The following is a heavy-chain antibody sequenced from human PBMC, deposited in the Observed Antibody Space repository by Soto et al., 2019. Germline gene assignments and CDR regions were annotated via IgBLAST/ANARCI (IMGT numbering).Heavy chain of an antibody. Sequence: QVQLVESGGGVVQPGRSLRLSCAASGFTFSSYGMHWVRQAPGKGLEWVAVIWYDGSNQYYADSVKGRFTISRDNSKNTLYLQMNSLRAEDQAVYYCARVGYYGSGSYYAPFDYWGQGTLVTVSS. V-gene: IGHV3-33*01. CDR2: IWYDGSNQ. D-gene: IGHD3-10*01. J-gene: IGHJ4*02. CDR1: GFTFSSYG. CDR3: ARVGYYGSGSYYAPFDY.